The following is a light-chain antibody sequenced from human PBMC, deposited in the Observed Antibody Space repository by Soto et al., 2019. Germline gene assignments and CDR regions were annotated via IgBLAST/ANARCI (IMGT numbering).Light chain of an antibody. CDR1: SRDVGGYNY. CDR3: SSYTSSSTLFV. J-gene: IGLJ1*01. Sequence: QSVLTQPASVSGSPGQSITISCTGTSRDVGGYNYVSWYQQHPGKAPKLMIYDVSNRPSGVSNRFSGSKSGNTASLTISGLQAEDEADYYCSSYTSSSTLFVFGNGTKVTVL. CDR2: DVS. V-gene: IGLV2-14*01.